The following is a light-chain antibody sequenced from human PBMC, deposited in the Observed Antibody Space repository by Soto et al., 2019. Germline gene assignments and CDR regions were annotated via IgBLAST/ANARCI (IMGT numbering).Light chain of an antibody. Sequence: AIQLTQSPSSLSASVGDRVAITCRASQGISSALAWYQQKPGKAPKALIFDASSLKSGVPSRFNGSGSGTDFTLTISSLQPEDFATYYCQQFISYPITFGQGTRLEIK. CDR3: QQFISYPIT. CDR1: QGISSA. J-gene: IGKJ5*01. CDR2: DAS. V-gene: IGKV1-13*02.